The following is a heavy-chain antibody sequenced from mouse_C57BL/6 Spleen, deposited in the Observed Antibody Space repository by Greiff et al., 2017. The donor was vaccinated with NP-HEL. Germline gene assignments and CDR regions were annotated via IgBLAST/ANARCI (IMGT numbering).Heavy chain of an antibody. J-gene: IGHJ3*01. CDR1: GYTFTSYY. D-gene: IGHD3-2*02. CDR3: ARGEATAY. CDR2: INPSTGGT. V-gene: IGHV1-42*01. Sequence: EVQLQQPGAELVMPGASVKLSCKASGYTFTSYYMNWVKQSPEKSLEWIGEINPSTGGTTYNQKFKAKATLTVDKSSSTAYMQLKSLTSEDSAVYYCARGEATAYWGQGTLVTVSA.